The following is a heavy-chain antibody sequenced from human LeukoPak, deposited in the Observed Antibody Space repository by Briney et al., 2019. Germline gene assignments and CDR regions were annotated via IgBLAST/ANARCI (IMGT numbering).Heavy chain of an antibody. CDR2: ISSSSYI. CDR1: GFTFSSYS. Sequence: GGSLRLSCAASGFTFSSYSMNWVRQAPGKGLEWVSSISSSSYIYSADSVKGRFTISRDNAKNSLYLQMNSLRAEDTALYYCAREISISIAARGGFDYWGQGTLVTVSS. J-gene: IGHJ4*02. D-gene: IGHD6-6*01. V-gene: IGHV3-21*04. CDR3: AREISISIAARGGFDY.